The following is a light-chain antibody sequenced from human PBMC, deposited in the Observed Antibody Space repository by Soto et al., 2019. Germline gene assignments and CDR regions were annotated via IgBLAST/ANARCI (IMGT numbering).Light chain of an antibody. CDR2: WGS. CDR3: QQFFRIPLT. J-gene: IGKJ4*01. V-gene: IGKV4-1*01. CDR1: QSVLDTSNKANY. Sequence: EIVMTQSPDSRALCLGESATFNCKSSQSVLDTSNKANYLAWYQQKPGQSPKLLIYWGSTRQSGVPDRFSGTGSGTDFTLTIASLQAEDVAVYYCQQFFRIPLTFGGGTKVDIK.